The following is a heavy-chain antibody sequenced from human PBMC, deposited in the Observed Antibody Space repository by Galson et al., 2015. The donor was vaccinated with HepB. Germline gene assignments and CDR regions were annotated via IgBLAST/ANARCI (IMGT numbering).Heavy chain of an antibody. CDR3: AASGWGEWELLGDAFDI. CDR2: IVVGSGNT. CDR1: GFTFTSSA. J-gene: IGHJ3*02. V-gene: IGHV1-58*01. Sequence: SVKVSCKASGFTFTSSAVQWVRQARGQRLEWIGWIVVGSGNTNYAQKFQERVTITRDMSTSTAYMELSSLRSEDTAVYYCAASGWGEWELLGDAFDIWGQGTMVTVSS. D-gene: IGHD1-26*01.